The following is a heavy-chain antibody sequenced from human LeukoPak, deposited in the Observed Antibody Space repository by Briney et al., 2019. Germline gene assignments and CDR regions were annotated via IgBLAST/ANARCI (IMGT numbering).Heavy chain of an antibody. D-gene: IGHD3-10*01. CDR1: GGTFSSYA. Sequence: GSSVKVSCKASGGTFSSYAISWVRQAPGQGLEWMGGIIPIFGTANYAQKFQGRVTITADESTSTAYMELSSLRSEDTAVYYCARQNLNYYGSGSYGYWGQGTLVTVSS. CDR3: ARQNLNYYGSGSYGY. CDR2: IIPIFGTA. V-gene: IGHV1-69*01. J-gene: IGHJ4*02.